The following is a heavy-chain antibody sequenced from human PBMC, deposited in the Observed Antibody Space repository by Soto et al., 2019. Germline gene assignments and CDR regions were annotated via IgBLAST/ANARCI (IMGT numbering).Heavy chain of an antibody. Sequence: PSETLSLTCTVSGGSISSGGYYWSWIRQHPGKGLEWIGYIYYSGSTYYNPSLKSRVTISVDTSKNQFSLKLSSVTAADTAVYYCARDVTNGYYYYGMDVWGQGTTVTVSS. D-gene: IGHD2-8*01. J-gene: IGHJ6*02. V-gene: IGHV4-31*03. CDR2: IYYSGST. CDR3: ARDVTNGYYYYGMDV. CDR1: GGSISSGGYY.